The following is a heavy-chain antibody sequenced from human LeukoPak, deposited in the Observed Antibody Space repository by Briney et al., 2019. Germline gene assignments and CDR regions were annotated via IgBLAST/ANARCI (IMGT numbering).Heavy chain of an antibody. D-gene: IGHD5-12*01. V-gene: IGHV4-34*01. CDR2: INHSGST. Sequence: SETLSLTCAVYGGSFSGYYWSWIRQPPGKGLEWIGEINHSGSTNYNPSLKSRVTISVDTSKNQFSLKLSSVTAADTAVYYCAKDRTGYSGARGFDCWGQGTLVTVSS. CDR3: AKDRTGYSGARGFDC. CDR1: GGSFSGYY. J-gene: IGHJ4*02.